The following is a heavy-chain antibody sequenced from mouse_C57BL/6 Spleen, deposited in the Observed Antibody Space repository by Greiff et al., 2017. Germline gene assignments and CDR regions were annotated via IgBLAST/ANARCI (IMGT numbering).Heavy chain of an antibody. D-gene: IGHD1-1*01. CDR1: GYTFTSYW. CDR3: AVYGSSPYFDY. J-gene: IGHJ2*01. CDR2: IDPSDSYT. Sequence: QVQLKQPGAELVKPGASVKLSCKASGYTFTSYWMQWVKQRPGQGLEWIGEIDPSDSYTNYNQKFKGKATLTVDTSSSTAYMQLSSLTSEDSAVYYCAVYGSSPYFDYWGQGTTLTVSS. V-gene: IGHV1-50*01.